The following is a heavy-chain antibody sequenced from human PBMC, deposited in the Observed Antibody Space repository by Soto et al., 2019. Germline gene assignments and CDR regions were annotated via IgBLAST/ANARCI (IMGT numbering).Heavy chain of an antibody. CDR2: IYYSGTT. CDR1: GGSISSISYY. D-gene: IGHD3-22*01. CDR3: ARGSYYDSSGYYSINFDY. V-gene: IGHV4-39*07. Sequence: SETLSLTCTVSGGSISSISYYWGWIRQPPGKGLEWIGSIYYSGTTFYNPSLKSRVTISVDTSKNQFSLKLSSVTAADTAVYYCARGSYYDSSGYYSINFDYWGQGTLVTVSS. J-gene: IGHJ4*02.